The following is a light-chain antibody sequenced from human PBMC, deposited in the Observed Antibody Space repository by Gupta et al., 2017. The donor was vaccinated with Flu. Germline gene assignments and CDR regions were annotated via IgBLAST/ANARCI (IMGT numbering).Light chain of an antibody. J-gene: IGKJ1*01. Sequence: ETVMTQSPATLSVSPGERATLSCRTSQSVSSNLAWYQHKPGQAPRLLIYGASTRATGIPARFSGSGSGKEFTLTISSLQSEDFAVYYCQQYNNWPAGAFGQGTKLEI. V-gene: IGKV3-15*01. CDR1: QSVSSN. CDR2: GAS. CDR3: QQYNNWPAGA.